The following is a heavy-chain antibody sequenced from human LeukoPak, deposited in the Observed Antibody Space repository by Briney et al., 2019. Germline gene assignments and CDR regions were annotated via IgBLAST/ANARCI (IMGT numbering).Heavy chain of an antibody. Sequence: SETLSLTCTVSGGSISSSSYYWGWIRQPPGKGLEWIGSIYYSGSTYYNPSLKSRVTISVDTSKNQFSLKLSSVTAADTAVYYRASALHYGDYQGFAFDIWGQGTMVTVSS. J-gene: IGHJ3*02. CDR2: IYYSGST. V-gene: IGHV4-39*01. D-gene: IGHD4-17*01. CDR1: GGSISSSSYY. CDR3: ASALHYGDYQGFAFDI.